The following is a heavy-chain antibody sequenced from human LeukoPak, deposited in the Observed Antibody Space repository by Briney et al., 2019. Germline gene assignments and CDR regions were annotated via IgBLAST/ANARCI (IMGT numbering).Heavy chain of an antibody. CDR3: ARDAGTTLRHFDY. J-gene: IGHJ4*02. CDR2: IYSGGST. D-gene: IGHD1-7*01. V-gene: IGHV3-66*02. Sequence: GGSLRLSCAASGGTVSSYYMSWVRQAPGKGLEWVSVIYSGGSTYYADSVKGRFTISRDNSKNTLYLQMNSLRAEDTAVYYCARDAGTTLRHFDYWGQGTLVTVST. CDR1: GGTVSSYY.